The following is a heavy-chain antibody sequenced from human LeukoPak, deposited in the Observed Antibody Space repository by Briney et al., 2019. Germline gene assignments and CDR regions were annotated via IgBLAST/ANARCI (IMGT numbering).Heavy chain of an antibody. Sequence: GGSLRLSCAASRFTFSSYAMSWVRQAPGKGLEWVSGISGSGGRTYYADSVKGRFTISRDNSKNTLYLQMNSLRAEGTAVYYCAKDLYAWTSTYSYTPFDYWGQGTLVTVSS. J-gene: IGHJ4*02. V-gene: IGHV3-23*01. CDR2: ISGSGGRT. CDR3: AKDLYAWTSTYSYTPFDY. CDR1: RFTFSSYA. D-gene: IGHD5-18*01.